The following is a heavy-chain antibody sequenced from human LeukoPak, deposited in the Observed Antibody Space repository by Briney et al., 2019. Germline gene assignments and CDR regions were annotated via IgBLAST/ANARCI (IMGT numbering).Heavy chain of an antibody. CDR1: GFTFSSYG. J-gene: IGHJ4*02. CDR2: ISYDGSNK. D-gene: IGHD5-18*01. Sequence: GRSLRLSCAASGFTFSSYGMHWVRQAPGKGLEWVAVISYDGSNKYYADSVKGRFTISRDNSKNTLYLQMNSLRAEDTAVYYCARDQDTAIGLYYFDYWGQGTLVTVSS. CDR3: ARDQDTAIGLYYFDY. V-gene: IGHV3-30*03.